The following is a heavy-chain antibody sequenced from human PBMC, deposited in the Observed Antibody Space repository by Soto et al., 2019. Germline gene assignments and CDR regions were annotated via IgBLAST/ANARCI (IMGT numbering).Heavy chain of an antibody. CDR3: ARRLIARRGESFGVCCMDV. CDR2: INHSGIT. D-gene: IGHD3-3*01. V-gene: IGHV4-34*01. J-gene: IGHJ6*02. CDR1: GGSISGYY. Sequence: ETLSLTCAVSGGSISGYYWSWIRQPPGKGLEWIGEINHSGITNYNPSLKRGVTISVDTSKKQFSLKLSSVTAADTAVYCCARRLIARRGESFGVCCMDVWGQGTTVTVSS.